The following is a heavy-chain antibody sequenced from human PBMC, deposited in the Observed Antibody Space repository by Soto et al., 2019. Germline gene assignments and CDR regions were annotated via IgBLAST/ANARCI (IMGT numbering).Heavy chain of an antibody. D-gene: IGHD6-19*01. CDR2: VSYSGSA. V-gene: IGHV4-39*01. CDR1: GGSISSSHYY. CDR3: ARPPSIAVAGTPRLGYYYYSMDV. Sequence: SSETLSLTCSVSGGSISSSHYYWGWIRQPPGKGLEWIGSVSYSGSAYYNPSLKSRVTISVDTSKNQFSLKLSSMTAADTAVYYCARPPSIAVAGTPRLGYYYYSMDVWGKGTTVTVSS. J-gene: IGHJ6*03.